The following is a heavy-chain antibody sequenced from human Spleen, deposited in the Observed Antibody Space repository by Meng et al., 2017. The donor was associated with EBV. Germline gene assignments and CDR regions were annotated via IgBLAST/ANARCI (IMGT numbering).Heavy chain of an antibody. Sequence: HVQLQQWGAGMFKPSETLSPTCAVYGGSFSDYYWSWIRQPPGKGLEWIGYMHYTGITHYNPSLKSRVTISVDTSKNQFSLKLSSVTAADTAVYYCARLVYVDTTMVTAIDYWGQGTLVTVSS. D-gene: IGHD5-18*01. J-gene: IGHJ4*02. CDR2: MHYTGIT. CDR1: GGSFSDYY. CDR3: ARLVYVDTTMVTAIDY. V-gene: IGHV4-34*11.